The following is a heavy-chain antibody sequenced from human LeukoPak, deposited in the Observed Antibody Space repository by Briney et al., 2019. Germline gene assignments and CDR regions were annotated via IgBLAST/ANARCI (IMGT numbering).Heavy chain of an antibody. V-gene: IGHV3-30-3*02. CDR1: GFTFSSYA. J-gene: IGHJ3*02. D-gene: IGHD3-10*01. CDR2: ISYDGSNK. Sequence: GGSLRLSCAASGFTFSSYAMHWVRQAPGKGLEWVAVISYDGSNKYYADSVKGRFTISRDNSKNTLYLQMNSLRAEDTAVYYCAKTLGVIINNDAFDIWGQGTMVTVSS. CDR3: AKTLGVIINNDAFDI.